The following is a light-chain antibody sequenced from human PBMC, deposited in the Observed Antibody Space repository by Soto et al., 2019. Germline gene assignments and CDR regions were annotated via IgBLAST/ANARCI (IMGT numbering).Light chain of an antibody. V-gene: IGLV2-14*01. J-gene: IGLJ1*01. CDR3: SSYTSSSTLFV. CDR2: DDS. CDR1: SSDVGGYNY. Sequence: QSALTQPASVSGSPGQSITISCTGTSSDVGGYNYVSWNQQHPGKAPKIMIYDDSNRPSGVSKRFTGSKSDKTASQTITKLQAEDEADYYCSSYTSSSTLFVFGTGTKVTVL.